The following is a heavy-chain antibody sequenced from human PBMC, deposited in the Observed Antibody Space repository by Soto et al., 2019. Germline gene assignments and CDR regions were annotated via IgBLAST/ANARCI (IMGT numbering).Heavy chain of an antibody. V-gene: IGHV1-3*01. CDR3: ARPRYYDSSGPTAFDI. D-gene: IGHD3-22*01. Sequence: GVSVKVSCKASGYTFTSYAMHWVRQAPGQRLEWMGWINAGNGNTKYSQKFQGRVTITRDTSASTAYMELSSLRSEDTAVYYCARPRYYDSSGPTAFDIWGQGTMVTVSS. J-gene: IGHJ3*02. CDR2: INAGNGNT. CDR1: GYTFTSYA.